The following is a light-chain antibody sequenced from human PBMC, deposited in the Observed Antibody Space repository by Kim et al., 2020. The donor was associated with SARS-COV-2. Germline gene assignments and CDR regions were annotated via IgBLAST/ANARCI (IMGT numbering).Light chain of an antibody. Sequence: SVSVGDRVTITCRASQGNNNYLAGFQQTPGKAPKPLIYGASTLHRGVPSKLSGSGFGTDFTLHHRDLQPEDFARYYCQQYNGYPYTCGQGTKLEI. CDR3: QQYNGYPYT. J-gene: IGKJ2*01. CDR2: GAS. V-gene: IGKV1-16*02. CDR1: QGNNNY.